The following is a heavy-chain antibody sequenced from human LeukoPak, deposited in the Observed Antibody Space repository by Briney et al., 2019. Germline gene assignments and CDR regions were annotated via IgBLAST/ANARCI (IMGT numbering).Heavy chain of an antibody. D-gene: IGHD3-9*01. CDR2: ISGAGGST. Sequence: GGSLRLSCAASGFTFSSFAMSWVRQAPGKGLESVSLISGAGGSTNYADSVKGRFTISRDNSKNTLYLQMNSLRAEDTAVYYCEKGHTDWGTGFDLWGQGTLVTVSS. V-gene: IGHV3-23*01. J-gene: IGHJ4*02. CDR1: GFTFSSFA. CDR3: EKGHTDWGTGFDL.